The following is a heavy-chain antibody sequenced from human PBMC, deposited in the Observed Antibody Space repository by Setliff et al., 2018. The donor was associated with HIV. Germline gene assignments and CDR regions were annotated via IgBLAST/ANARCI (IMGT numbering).Heavy chain of an antibody. V-gene: IGHV3-48*04. Sequence: GGSLRLSCVASGFTFSSFSINWVRQAPGKGLEWVSYISSTSTTIYYAASVKGRFTISRDYAKNSLHLQMSSLRVEDTAVYYCVRDLMWAFDIWGQGTMVTVSS. J-gene: IGHJ3*02. D-gene: IGHD2-21*01. CDR1: GFTFSSFS. CDR2: ISSTSTTI. CDR3: VRDLMWAFDI.